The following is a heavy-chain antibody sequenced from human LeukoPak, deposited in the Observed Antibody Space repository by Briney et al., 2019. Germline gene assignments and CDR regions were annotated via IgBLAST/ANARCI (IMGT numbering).Heavy chain of an antibody. V-gene: IGHV4-34*01. Sequence: PSETLSLTCAVYGGSFSGYYWSWIRQPPGKGLEWIGEINHSGSTNYNPSLKSRVTISVDTSKNQFSLKLSSVTAADTAVYYCARHVVVVVPAVHNWFDPWGQGTLVTVSS. D-gene: IGHD2-2*01. CDR1: GGSFSGYY. J-gene: IGHJ5*02. CDR3: ARHVVVVVPAVHNWFDP. CDR2: INHSGST.